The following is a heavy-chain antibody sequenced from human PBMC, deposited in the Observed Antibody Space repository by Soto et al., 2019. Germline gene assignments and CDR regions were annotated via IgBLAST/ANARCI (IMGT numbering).Heavy chain of an antibody. CDR2: VNPSGGST. CDR1: GYIFTAYS. CDR3: AREENCSDGICYSEYFQR. Sequence: QVQLVQSGAEVKKPGASVKVSCKASGYIFTAYSMHWVRQAPGQGLEWMGVVNPSGGSTNYAQKYQDTITITRDTSTSTVYMDLSSLTSEDTAVYYCAREENCSDGICYSEYFQRWGQGTLVTVSS. D-gene: IGHD2-15*01. V-gene: IGHV1-46*01. J-gene: IGHJ1*01.